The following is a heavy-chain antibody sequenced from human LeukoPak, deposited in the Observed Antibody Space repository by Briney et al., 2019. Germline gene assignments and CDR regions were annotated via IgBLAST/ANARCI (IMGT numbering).Heavy chain of an antibody. CDR2: FSWNSGTI. D-gene: IGHD3-9*01. CDR3: AEDRVKTVLRYFDI. V-gene: IGHV3-9*01. CDR1: GFTFDDYA. Sequence: GGSLRLSCAASGFTFDDYAIHWVRQAPGKGLEWVSGFSWNSGTIGYADSVKGRFTISRDNAKNSLYLQMNSLRAEDTALYYCAEDRVKTVLRYFDIWGQGTMVTVSS. J-gene: IGHJ3*02.